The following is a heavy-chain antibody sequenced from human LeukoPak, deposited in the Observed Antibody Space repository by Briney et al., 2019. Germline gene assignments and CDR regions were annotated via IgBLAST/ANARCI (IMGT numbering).Heavy chain of an antibody. V-gene: IGHV3-23*01. CDR3: AKDLDYYGSGDY. D-gene: IGHD3-10*01. Sequence: GGSLRLSCTASGFTFSSYAMSWVRQAPGKGLEWVSAISGSGGSTYYADSVKGRFTISRDNSKNTLYLQMNSLRAEDTAVYYCAKDLDYYGSGDYWGQGTLVTVSS. J-gene: IGHJ4*02. CDR2: ISGSGGST. CDR1: GFTFSSYA.